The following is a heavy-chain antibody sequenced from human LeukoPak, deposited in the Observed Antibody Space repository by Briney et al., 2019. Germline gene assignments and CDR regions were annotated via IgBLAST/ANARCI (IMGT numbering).Heavy chain of an antibody. CDR2: ISGSGGRT. J-gene: IGHJ4*02. V-gene: IGHV3-23*01. Sequence: GGSLRLSCAASGFTFSSYAMTWVRQAPGKGLEWVSAISGSGGRTSYADSVKGRFTISRDNSKNTLYLQMNSLRAEDSGVYYCAKSIVGAIAFDYWGQGTLVTVSS. CDR3: AKSIVGAIAFDY. CDR1: GFTFSSYA. D-gene: IGHD1-26*01.